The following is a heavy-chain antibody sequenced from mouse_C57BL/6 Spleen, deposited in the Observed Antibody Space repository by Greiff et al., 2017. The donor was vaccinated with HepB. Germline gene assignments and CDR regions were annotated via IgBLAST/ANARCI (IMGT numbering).Heavy chain of an antibody. Sequence: VQLQQSGAELVRPGASVKLSCKASGYTFTDYYINWVKQRPGQGLEWIARIYPGSGNTYYNEKFKGKATLTAEKSSSTAYMQLSSLTSEDSAVYFCGYDYFAYWGQGTLVTVSA. CDR2: IYPGSGNT. V-gene: IGHV1-76*01. CDR3: GYDYFAY. D-gene: IGHD2-4*01. CDR1: GYTFTDYY. J-gene: IGHJ3*01.